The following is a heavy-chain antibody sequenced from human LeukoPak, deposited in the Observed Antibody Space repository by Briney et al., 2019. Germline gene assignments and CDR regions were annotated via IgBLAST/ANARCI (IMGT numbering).Heavy chain of an antibody. Sequence: ASVKVSCKASGYTFSSYGISWMRQAPGQGLEWMGWIFPYNADTNYAQKLQGRVTMTTDTSTSTVYMELRSLRSDDTAVYYCARVGGSGWNRDLDYWGQGTLVTVSS. J-gene: IGHJ4*02. CDR3: ARVGGSGWNRDLDY. D-gene: IGHD6-19*01. V-gene: IGHV1-18*01. CDR2: IFPYNADT. CDR1: GYTFSSYG.